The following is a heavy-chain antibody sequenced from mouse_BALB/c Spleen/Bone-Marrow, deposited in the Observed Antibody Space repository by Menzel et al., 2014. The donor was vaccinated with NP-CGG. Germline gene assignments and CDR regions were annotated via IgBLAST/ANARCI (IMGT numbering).Heavy chain of an antibody. CDR3: AREEYGQKVYAMDY. V-gene: IGHV5-6-5*01. D-gene: IGHD2-10*02. Sequence: EVQLQQSGGGLVKPGGSLKLSCAASGFTFSSYAMSWVRQTPEKRLEWVASISSSGSTYYPDSVKGRFTISRDNARNILYLQMSSLRSEDTAMYYCAREEYGQKVYAMDYWGQGTSVTVSS. CDR1: GFTFSSYA. CDR2: ISSSGST. J-gene: IGHJ4*01.